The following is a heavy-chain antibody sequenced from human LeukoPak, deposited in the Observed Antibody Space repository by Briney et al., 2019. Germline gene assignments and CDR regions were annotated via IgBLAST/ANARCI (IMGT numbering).Heavy chain of an antibody. D-gene: IGHD3-3*01. CDR2: INTNTGNP. V-gene: IGHV7-4-1*02. CDR1: GYTFSTYP. J-gene: IGHJ4*02. CDR3: ARESAPFWSGYYSPHYFDY. Sequence: ASVKVSCKASGYTFSTYPMNWVRQAPGQGLEWMGWINTNTGNPTYAQGFTGRFVFSLDTSVSTAYLQISSLKAEDTAVYYCARESAPFWSGYYSPHYFDYWGQGTLVTVSS.